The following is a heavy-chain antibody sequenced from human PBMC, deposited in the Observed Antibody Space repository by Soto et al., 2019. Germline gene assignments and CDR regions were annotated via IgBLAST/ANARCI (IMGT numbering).Heavy chain of an antibody. CDR1: GFTFDDYA. D-gene: IGHD2-2*02. J-gene: IGHJ4*02. V-gene: IGHV3-20*04. CDR2: INWNRRST. CDR3: ARCSSTSCYIMASFDY. Sequence: VQLVESGGGVVRPGGSLRLSCAASGFTFDDYAMSWVRQAPGTGLEWVAGINWNRRSTTYADSMKGRFTTSRDKAKNSLHLQINSLRAEDTALYFCARCSSTSCYIMASFDYWGQGTLVTVSS.